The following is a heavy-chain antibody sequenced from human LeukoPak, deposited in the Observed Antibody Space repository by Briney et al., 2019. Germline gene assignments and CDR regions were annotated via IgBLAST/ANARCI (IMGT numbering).Heavy chain of an antibody. CDR2: IYYSGST. CDR3: ARTLGYCSGGSCYAPDWYFDL. Sequence: SETLSLTCTVSGGSISSYYWSWIRQPPGKGLEWIGHIYYSGSTNYNPSLKSRVTISVDTSKNQFSLKLTSVTAADTAVYYCARTLGYCSGGSCYAPDWYFDLWGRGTLVTVSS. J-gene: IGHJ2*01. CDR1: GGSISSYY. D-gene: IGHD2-15*01. V-gene: IGHV4-59*01.